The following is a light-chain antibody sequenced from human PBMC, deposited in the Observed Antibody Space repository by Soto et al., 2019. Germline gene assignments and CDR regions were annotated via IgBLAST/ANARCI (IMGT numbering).Light chain of an antibody. J-gene: IGLJ1*01. Sequence: QSVLTQPPSVSGAPGQRVTISCTGSRSNIGAGYDVHWYQHLPGTAPKLLIYANGNRPSGVPDRFSGSKSGTSASLAITGLQAEDEADYYCQSYDSRLSGSRRMVFGPGTQLTVL. V-gene: IGLV1-40*01. CDR3: QSYDSRLSGSRRMV. CDR2: ANG. CDR1: RSNIGAGYD.